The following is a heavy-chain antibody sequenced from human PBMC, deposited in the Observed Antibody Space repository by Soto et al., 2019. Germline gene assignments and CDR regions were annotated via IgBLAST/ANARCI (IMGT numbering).Heavy chain of an antibody. J-gene: IGHJ6*02. Sequence: PGGSLRLSCAASGFTVSSNYMSWVRQAPGKGLEWVSVIYSGGSTYYADSVKGRFTISRDDSKNTLYLQMHSLGAEDTAVYYCARDGSWSGYYYYYGMDVWGQGTTVTVSS. CDR3: ARDGSWSGYYYYYGMDV. V-gene: IGHV3-53*01. CDR1: GFTVSSNY. CDR2: IYSGGST. D-gene: IGHD2-15*01.